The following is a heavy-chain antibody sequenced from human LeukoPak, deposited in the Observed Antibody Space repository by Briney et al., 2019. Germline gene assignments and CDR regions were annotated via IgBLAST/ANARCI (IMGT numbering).Heavy chain of an antibody. J-gene: IGHJ4*02. CDR1: GFTFSSYA. Sequence: GRSLRLSCAASGFTFSSYAMHWARQAPGKGLEWVAVISYDGSNKYYADSVKGRFTISRDNSNNTLYLQMNSLRAEDTAVYYCARDSGYIVVVPAAGLPDYWGQGTLVTVSS. CDR2: ISYDGSNK. D-gene: IGHD2-2*01. CDR3: ARDSGYIVVVPAAGLPDY. V-gene: IGHV3-30-3*01.